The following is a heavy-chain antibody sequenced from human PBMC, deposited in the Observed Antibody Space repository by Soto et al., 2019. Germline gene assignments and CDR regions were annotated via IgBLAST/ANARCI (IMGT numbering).Heavy chain of an antibody. V-gene: IGHV3-23*01. CDR2: MSYSGDLT. CDR1: GFNFHNLA. CDR3: AKDATRTSGWYYFDY. Sequence: GGSLRLSCAASGFNFHNLAMGWLRQAPGKGLEWVSVMSYSGDLTYYADSVKGRFTIYRDNSKNTLYLQMDSLRADDTAVYYCAKDATRTSGWYYFDYWGQGALVTVSS. J-gene: IGHJ4*02. D-gene: IGHD6-19*01.